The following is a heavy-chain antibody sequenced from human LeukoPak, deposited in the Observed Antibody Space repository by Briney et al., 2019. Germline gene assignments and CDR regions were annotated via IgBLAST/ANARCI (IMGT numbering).Heavy chain of an antibody. CDR2: IYYSGST. V-gene: IGHV4-59*12. CDR3: ARGYATSSRAIDY. J-gene: IGHJ4*02. D-gene: IGHD3-16*01. Sequence: SETLSLTCTVSGGSTSSYYWSWIRQPPGKGLEWIGYIYYSGSTNYNPSLKSRVTISVDTSKNQFSLRLNSETAADTAVYYCARGYATSSRAIDYWGQGTLVTVSS. CDR1: GGSTSSYY.